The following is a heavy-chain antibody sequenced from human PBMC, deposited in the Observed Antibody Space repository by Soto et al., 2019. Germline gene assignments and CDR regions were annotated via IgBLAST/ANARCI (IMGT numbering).Heavy chain of an antibody. V-gene: IGHV4-59*01. D-gene: IGHD6-19*01. J-gene: IGHJ4*02. CDR1: GGSISSYY. Sequence: SETLSLTCTVSGGSISSYYWSWIRQPPGKGLEWIGYIYYGGSTNYNPSLKSRVTISVDTSKNQLSLKLSSVTAADTAVYYCAKQSSGWYDYFDYWGQGTLVTVSS. CDR3: AKQSSGWYDYFDY. CDR2: IYYGGST.